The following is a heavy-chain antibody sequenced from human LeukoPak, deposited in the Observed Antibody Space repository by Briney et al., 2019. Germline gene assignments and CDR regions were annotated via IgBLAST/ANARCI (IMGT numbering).Heavy chain of an antibody. Sequence: GGSLRLSCAASGFSFNTCAMSWVRQAPGKGLEWVSTISGGGRSTDYADSVKGQFTISRDNSKNTLYLQMNSLRAEDAAVYYCARERYFDYWGQGTLVTVSS. CDR2: ISGGGRST. CDR1: GFSFNTCA. CDR3: ARERYFDY. J-gene: IGHJ4*02. V-gene: IGHV3-23*01.